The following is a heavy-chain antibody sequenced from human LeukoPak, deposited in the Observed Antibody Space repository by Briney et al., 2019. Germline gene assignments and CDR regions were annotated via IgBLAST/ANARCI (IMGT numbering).Heavy chain of an antibody. J-gene: IGHJ4*02. CDR3: VRGQATAWGLDY. Sequence: QPGGSLRLSCAASGFAFGSNWMHWVRQAPGKGLVWVSHISPDARTITYAAFVKGRFTISRDNAKNTLYLQMNSLRAEDTALYYCVRGQATAWGLDYWGQGTLVTVSS. CDR1: GFAFGSNW. V-gene: IGHV3-74*01. D-gene: IGHD6-13*01. CDR2: ISPDARTI.